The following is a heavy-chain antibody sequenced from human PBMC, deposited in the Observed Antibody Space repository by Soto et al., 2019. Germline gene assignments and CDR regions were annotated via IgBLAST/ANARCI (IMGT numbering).Heavy chain of an antibody. CDR3: TRVPLGSGNYQIWFDP. CDR1: GFTFGDYA. CDR2: IRSKAYGGTT. J-gene: IGHJ5*02. Sequence: GGSLRLSCTASGFTFGDYAMSWFRQAPGKGLEWVGFIRSKAYGGTTEYAASVKGRFTISRDDSKSIAYLQMNSLKTEDTAVYYCTRVPLGSGNYQIWFDPWGQGTLVTVSS. V-gene: IGHV3-49*03. D-gene: IGHD3-10*01.